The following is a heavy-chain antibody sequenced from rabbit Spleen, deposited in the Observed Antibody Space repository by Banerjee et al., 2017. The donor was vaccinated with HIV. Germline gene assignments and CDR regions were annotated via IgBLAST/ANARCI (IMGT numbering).Heavy chain of an antibody. CDR1: GVSFNDKDV. CDR3: ARAGEGGDGYLNL. J-gene: IGHJ4*01. Sequence: QEQLEESGGGLVKPEGSLTLTCKASGVSFNDKDVMCWVRQAPGKGLEWIACIYVGSGGGTKYASWAKGRFTISKTSSTTVTLQMASLTVADTATYFCARAGEGGDGYLNLWGPGTLVTVS. V-gene: IGHV1S45*01. D-gene: IGHD5-1*01. CDR2: IYVGSGGGT.